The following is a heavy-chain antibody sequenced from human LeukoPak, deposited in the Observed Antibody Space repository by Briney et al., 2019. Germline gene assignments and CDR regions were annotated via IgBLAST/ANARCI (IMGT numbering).Heavy chain of an antibody. CDR1: GFTFSSYS. Sequence: GGSLRLSCAASGFTFSSYSMNWVRQAPGKGLEWVASISSSGSYIYYADSVKGRFTISRDNAKNSLYLQMNSLRAGDTAVYYCARVEDFDYWGRGTLVTVSS. CDR3: ARVEDFDY. V-gene: IGHV3-21*01. CDR2: ISSSGSYI. J-gene: IGHJ4*02.